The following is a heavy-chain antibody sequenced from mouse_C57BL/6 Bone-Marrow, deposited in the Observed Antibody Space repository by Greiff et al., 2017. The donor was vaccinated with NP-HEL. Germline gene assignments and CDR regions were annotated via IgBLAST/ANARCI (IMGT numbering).Heavy chain of an antibody. J-gene: IGHJ4*01. D-gene: IGHD1-1*01. CDR2: IWSDGST. CDR1: GFSLTSYG. V-gene: IGHV2-6-1*01. CDR3: ARHGHYYGSSYEGYAMDY. Sequence: QVQLQQSGPGLVAPSQSLSITCTVSGFSLTSYGVHWVRQPPGKGLEWLVVIWSDGSTTYNSALKSRLSISKDNSKSQVFLKMNSRQTDDTAMYYCARHGHYYGSSYEGYAMDYWGRGTSVTVSS.